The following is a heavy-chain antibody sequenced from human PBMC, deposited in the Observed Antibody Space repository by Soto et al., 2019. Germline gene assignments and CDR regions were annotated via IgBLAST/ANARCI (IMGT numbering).Heavy chain of an antibody. J-gene: IGHJ4*02. D-gene: IGHD7-27*01. Sequence: QVQLQESGPGLVKPSQTLSLTCTVSGGSISTVDYWWSWIRQSPDMGLEWIGHIYDGGRTYNNPSLESXXPXSXXTSKSRLSLTLSSVSAADTAVYYCARGPSGDKVDSWGQGTLVTVSS. CDR1: GGSISTVDYW. V-gene: IGHV4-30-4*01. CDR2: IYDGGRT. CDR3: ARGPSGDKVDS.